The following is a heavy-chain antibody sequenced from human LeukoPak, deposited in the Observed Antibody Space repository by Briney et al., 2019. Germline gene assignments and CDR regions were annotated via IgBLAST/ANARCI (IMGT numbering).Heavy chain of an antibody. V-gene: IGHV3-30*03. Sequence: GGSLRLSCAASGFSFSNYGMHWVRQAPGKGLEWVAFISYDGTNEDYAESVKGRFTVSRDNSKNTLDLHLISLRAEDTAVYYCATWPLRGSDVWGQGTGVTVSS. CDR3: ATWPLRGSDV. D-gene: IGHD5-12*01. CDR2: ISYDGTNE. CDR1: GFSFSNYG. J-gene: IGHJ3*01.